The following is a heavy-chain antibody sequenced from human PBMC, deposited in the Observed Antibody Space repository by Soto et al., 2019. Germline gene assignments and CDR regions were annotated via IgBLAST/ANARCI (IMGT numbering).Heavy chain of an antibody. CDR2: ISYDGSNK. J-gene: IGHJ4*02. Sequence: QVQLVEYGGGVVQPGRSLRLSCAASGFTFSSYGMHWIRQAPGKGLEWVAVISYDGSNKYYADSVKGRFTISRDNSKNTRYLQMNSLRAEDTAVYYCARDGNYDDSSGRCFDYWGQGTLFTVSS. CDR3: ARDGNYDDSSGRCFDY. V-gene: IGHV3-30*03. D-gene: IGHD3-22*01. CDR1: GFTFSSYG.